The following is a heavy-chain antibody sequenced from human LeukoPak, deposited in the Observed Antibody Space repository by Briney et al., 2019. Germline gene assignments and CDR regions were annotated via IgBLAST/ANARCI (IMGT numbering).Heavy chain of an antibody. V-gene: IGHV3-23*01. J-gene: IGHJ4*02. Sequence: GGSLRLSCAASGFTFSSFAMSWVRQAPGKGLEWVSFISNSGGGTYYAESVKGRFTISRDNSKNTLYLQMSSLRAEDTAIYYCARPAYSSSWYYFEYWGQGTLVTVSS. CDR2: ISNSGGGT. CDR1: GFTFSSFA. CDR3: ARPAYSSSWYYFEY. D-gene: IGHD6-13*01.